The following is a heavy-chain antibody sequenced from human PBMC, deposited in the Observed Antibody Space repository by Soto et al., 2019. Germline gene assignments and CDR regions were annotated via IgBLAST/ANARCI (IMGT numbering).Heavy chain of an antibody. D-gene: IGHD3-22*01. CDR3: ATAPITMIVVVLDY. CDR2: ISAYNGNT. V-gene: IGHV1-18*01. Sequence: ASVKVSCKTSGHTFSSYGFTWVRQAPGQGLEWMGWISAYNGNTNYAQKFQGRVTVTADTSTSTAYMELSSLRSDDTAVYYCATAPITMIVVVLDYWGQGTLVTVSS. J-gene: IGHJ4*02. CDR1: GHTFSSYG.